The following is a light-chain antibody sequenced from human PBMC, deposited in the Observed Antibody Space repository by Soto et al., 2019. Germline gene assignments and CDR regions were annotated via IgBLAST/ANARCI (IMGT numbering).Light chain of an antibody. CDR1: SSDVGGYNY. V-gene: IGLV2-14*01. CDR2: DVS. CDR3: SSYTSSSTYV. Sequence: QSALTQPASVSGSPGQSITISCTGTSSDVGGYNYVSWYQPHPGKAPKLMIYDVSNRPSGVSNRFSGSKSGNTASLTISGLQAEDESDYYCSSYTSSSTYVFGTGTKLTVL. J-gene: IGLJ1*01.